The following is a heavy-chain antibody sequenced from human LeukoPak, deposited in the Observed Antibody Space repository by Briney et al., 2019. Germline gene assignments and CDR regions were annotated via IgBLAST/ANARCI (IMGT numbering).Heavy chain of an antibody. CDR1: GGSISSSSYY. CDR2: IYYSGST. V-gene: IGHV4-39*01. D-gene: IGHD3-10*01. J-gene: IGHJ4*02. Sequence: SETLSLTCTVSGGSISSSSYYWGWIRQPPGKGLEWIGSIYYSGSTYYNPSLKSRVTISVDTSKNQFSLKLSSVTAADTAVYYCARTYGETGRVDYWGQGTLVTVSS. CDR3: ARTYGETGRVDY.